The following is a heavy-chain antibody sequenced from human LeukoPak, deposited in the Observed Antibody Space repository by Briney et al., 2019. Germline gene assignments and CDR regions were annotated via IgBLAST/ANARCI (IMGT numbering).Heavy chain of an antibody. Sequence: ASVTVSCKASGYTFTGYYMHWARQAPGQGLEWMGWINLNSGGTNYAQKFQGRVTMTRDTSISTAYMELSRLRSDDTAVYYCARARNYYDSSGSFDYWGQGTLVTVSS. V-gene: IGHV1-2*02. CDR2: INLNSGGT. CDR3: ARARNYYDSSGSFDY. J-gene: IGHJ4*02. CDR1: GYTFTGYY. D-gene: IGHD3-22*01.